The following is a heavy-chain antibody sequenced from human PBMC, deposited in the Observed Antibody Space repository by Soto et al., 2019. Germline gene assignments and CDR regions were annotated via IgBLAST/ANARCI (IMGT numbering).Heavy chain of an antibody. J-gene: IGHJ4*02. CDR3: AKDPRGWWLRLSYFDY. CDR2: ISGSGGST. Sequence: GGSLGLSCAASGFTFSSYAMSWVRQAPGKGLEWVSAISGSGGSTYYADSVKGRFTISRDNSKNTLYLQMNSLRAEDTAVYYCAKDPRGWWLRLSYFDYWGQGTLVTVSS. V-gene: IGHV3-23*01. D-gene: IGHD5-12*01. CDR1: GFTFSSYA.